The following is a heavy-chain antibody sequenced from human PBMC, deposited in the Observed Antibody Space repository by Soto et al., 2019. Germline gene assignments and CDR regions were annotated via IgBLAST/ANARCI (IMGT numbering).Heavy chain of an antibody. J-gene: IGHJ6*03. CDR2: INPGGGRT. D-gene: IGHD1-26*01. CDR1: GYIFSSHF. CDR3: ARAVSGPGTTYVRDV. Sequence: ASVKVSCKASGYIFSSHFIYWVRQAPGQGLQWMGIINPGGGRTAYAQKFQGRVTLTRDMSTSTVYMELTSLTYDDTAVYYCARAVSGPGTTYVRDVGGKGPRVTVPS. V-gene: IGHV1-46*01.